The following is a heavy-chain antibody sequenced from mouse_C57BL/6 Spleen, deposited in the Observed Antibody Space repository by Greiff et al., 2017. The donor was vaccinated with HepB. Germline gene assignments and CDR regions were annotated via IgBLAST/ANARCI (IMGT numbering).Heavy chain of an antibody. V-gene: IGHV1-15*01. CDR3: TRSDYGSRGGYAMDY. J-gene: IGHJ4*01. CDR1: GYTFTDYE. CDR2: IDPETGGT. Sequence: VQLQQSGAELVRPGASVTLSCKASGYTFTDYEMHWVKQTPVHGLEWIGAIDPETGGTAYNQKFKGKAILTADKSSSTAYMELRSLTSEDSAVYYWTRSDYGSRGGYAMDYWGQGTSVTVSS. D-gene: IGHD1-1*01.